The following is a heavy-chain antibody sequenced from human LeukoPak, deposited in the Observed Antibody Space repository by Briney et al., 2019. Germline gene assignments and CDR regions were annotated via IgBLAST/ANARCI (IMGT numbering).Heavy chain of an antibody. CDR3: ARDLGCGGDCYAFDI. V-gene: IGHV4-59*01. CDR2: IYYSGST. CDR1: GGSISSYY. D-gene: IGHD2-21*02. J-gene: IGHJ3*02. Sequence: SETLSLTCTVSGGSISSYYWSWIRQPPGKGLEWIGYIYYSGSTNYNPSLKSRVTISVDTSKNQFSLKLSPVTAADTAVYYCARDLGCGGDCYAFDIWGQGTMVTVSS.